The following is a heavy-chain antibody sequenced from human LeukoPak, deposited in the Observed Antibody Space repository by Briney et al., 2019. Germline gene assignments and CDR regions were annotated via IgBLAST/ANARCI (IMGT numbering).Heavy chain of an antibody. CDR2: FDPEDGET. Sequence: ASVKVSCKVSGYTLTELSMHWVRQAPGKGLEWMGGFDPEDGETIYAQKFQGRVTMTEDTSTDTAYMELSSLRSEDTAVYYCARGRLGYCSSTSCSDYFDYWGQGTLVTVSS. V-gene: IGHV1-24*01. D-gene: IGHD2-2*01. J-gene: IGHJ4*02. CDR3: ARGRLGYCSSTSCSDYFDY. CDR1: GYTLTELS.